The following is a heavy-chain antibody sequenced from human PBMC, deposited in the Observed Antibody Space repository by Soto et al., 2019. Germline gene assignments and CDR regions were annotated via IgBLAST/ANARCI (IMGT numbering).Heavy chain of an antibody. D-gene: IGHD2-15*01. V-gene: IGHV3-23*01. Sequence: GGSLRLSCAASGFTVSSFAMGGVSQAPGKGLEWVSAISGSGGSTYYADSVKGRFTISRDNSKNTLYLQMNSLRAEDTAVYYCAKDVGGSWGTDYWGQGTLVTVSS. CDR2: ISGSGGST. J-gene: IGHJ4*02. CDR1: GFTVSSFA. CDR3: AKDVGGSWGTDY.